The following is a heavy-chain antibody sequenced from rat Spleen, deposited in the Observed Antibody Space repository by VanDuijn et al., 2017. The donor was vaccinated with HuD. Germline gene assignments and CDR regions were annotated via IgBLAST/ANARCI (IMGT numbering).Heavy chain of an antibody. D-gene: IGHD4-4*01. CDR3: TRRGFLSDWYFDF. V-gene: IGHV5-25*01. J-gene: IGHJ1*01. CDR1: GFKFSNYD. CDR2: ISYDGSST. Sequence: EVQLVESGGGLVQPGRSMKLSCAASGFKFSNYDMAWVRQAPTKGLEWVASISYDGSSTYYRDSVKGRFTISRDNAKSTLYLQMDSLRSEDTATYFGTRRGFLSDWYFDFWGPGTMVTVSS.